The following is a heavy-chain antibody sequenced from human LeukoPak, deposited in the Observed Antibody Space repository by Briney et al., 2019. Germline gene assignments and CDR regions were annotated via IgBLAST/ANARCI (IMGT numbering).Heavy chain of an antibody. J-gene: IGHJ4*02. CDR3: ARGVIRSSGSYYYYFDY. CDR2: IYYGGST. Sequence: PSETLSLTCTVSGGSISSYYWSWIRQPPGKGLEWIGYIYYGGSTNYNPSLKGRVTISVDTSKNQFSLKLSSVTAADTAVYYCARGVIRSSGSYYYYFDYWGQGTLVTVSS. V-gene: IGHV4-59*01. D-gene: IGHD1-26*01. CDR1: GGSISSYY.